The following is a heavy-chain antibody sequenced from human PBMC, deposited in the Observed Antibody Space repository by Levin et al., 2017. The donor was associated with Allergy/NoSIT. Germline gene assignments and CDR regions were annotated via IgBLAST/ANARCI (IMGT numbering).Heavy chain of an antibody. CDR3: ARGRPVEMATGGIDF. CDR2: IYHSGST. CDR1: GDSIRNDHW. J-gene: IGHJ4*02. V-gene: IGHV4-4*02. D-gene: IGHD5-24*01. Sequence: SCSVSGDSIRNDHWWSWVRQPPGKGLEWIGEIYHSGSTSFNPSLRGRVSFSVDKSKNRFSLKLSSVTAADTAIYYCARGRPVEMATGGIDFWGQGTLVTVS.